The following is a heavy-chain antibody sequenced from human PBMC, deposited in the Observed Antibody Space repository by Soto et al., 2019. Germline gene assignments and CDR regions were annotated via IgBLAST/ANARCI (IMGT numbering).Heavy chain of an antibody. J-gene: IGHJ4*02. D-gene: IGHD2-15*01. CDR3: AREPAGYCSGGRCYSRLDY. Sequence: GGSLRLSCAASGFTFSSYSMNWVRQAPGKGLEWVSSISSSSYIYYADSVKGRFTISRDNSKNTLYLQMSSLRPEDTAVYYCAREPAGYCSGGRCYSRLDYWGQGTQVTVSS. CDR1: GFTFSSYS. V-gene: IGHV3-21*01. CDR2: ISSSSYI.